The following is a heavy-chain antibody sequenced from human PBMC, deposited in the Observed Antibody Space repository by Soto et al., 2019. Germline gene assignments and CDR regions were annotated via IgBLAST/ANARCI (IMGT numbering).Heavy chain of an antibody. V-gene: IGHV3-21*01. D-gene: IGHD4-17*01. CDR3: ASMVTEVTTRRFWYFDL. CDR2: ISSSSSYI. CDR1: GFTFSSYS. J-gene: IGHJ2*01. Sequence: EVQLVESGGGLVKPGGSLRLSCAASGFTFSSYSMNWVRQAPGKGLEWVSSISSSSSYIYYADSVKGRFTISRDNAKNSLYLQMNSLRAEDTAVYYCASMVTEVTTRRFWYFDLWGRGTLVTVSS.